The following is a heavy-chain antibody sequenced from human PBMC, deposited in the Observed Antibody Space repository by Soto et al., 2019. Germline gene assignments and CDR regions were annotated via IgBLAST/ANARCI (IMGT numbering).Heavy chain of an antibody. D-gene: IGHD6-13*01. J-gene: IGHJ1*01. V-gene: IGHV4-34*01. CDR3: AREWARAAAGTWFRA. Sequence: PSETLSLTFAVYGGSFSGYYWIWIRQPPGKGLEWIGEINHSGSTNYNPSLKSRVTISVDTSKNQFSLKLSSVTAADTAVYYCAREWARAAAGTWFRAWGQGTSVTVSS. CDR2: INHSGST. CDR1: GGSFSGYY.